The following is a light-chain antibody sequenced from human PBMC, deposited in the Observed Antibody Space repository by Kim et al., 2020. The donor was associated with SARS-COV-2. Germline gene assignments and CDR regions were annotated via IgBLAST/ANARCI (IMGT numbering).Light chain of an antibody. Sequence: AAVGDRVTIRCRASQSISSLLAWYQQKPGKAPNRLIYKASTLESGVPSRFSGSGSGTEFTLTISSLQPDDCATYYCQQYNSSPWTFGQGTKVDIK. J-gene: IGKJ1*01. CDR2: KAS. CDR1: QSISSL. CDR3: QQYNSSPWT. V-gene: IGKV1-5*03.